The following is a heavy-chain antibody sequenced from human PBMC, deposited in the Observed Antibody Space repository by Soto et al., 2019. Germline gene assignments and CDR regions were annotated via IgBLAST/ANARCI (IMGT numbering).Heavy chain of an antibody. V-gene: IGHV3-23*01. D-gene: IGHD3-3*01. CDR1: GCTFFSYA. CDR3: AKGQGATYYDFWSGPAGVSAFDI. Sequence: AGGSLILPFAAPGCTFFSYAISGVRPAPGEGVGWGSAFSGSGGSTYYADSVKGRFTISRDNSKNTLYLQMNSLRAEDTAVYYCAKGQGATYYDFWSGPAGVSAFDIWGQGTMVTVSS. J-gene: IGHJ3*02. CDR2: FSGSGGST.